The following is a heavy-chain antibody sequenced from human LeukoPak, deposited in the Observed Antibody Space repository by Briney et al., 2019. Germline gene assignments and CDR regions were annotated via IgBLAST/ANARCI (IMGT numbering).Heavy chain of an antibody. J-gene: IGHJ6*03. CDR1: EFTFVRYA. D-gene: IGHD6-13*01. CDR2: ISSSSFKI. Sequence: GGSLRLSCAASEFTFVRYAMNWVRQAPGKGLEWVSYISSSSFKIGYADSVRGRFTISRDNSKNSLYLQMDSLRVEDTAVYYCVRDPSYGSSWYYYMDVWGKGTTVTVSS. CDR3: VRDPSYGSSWYYYMDV. V-gene: IGHV3-48*04.